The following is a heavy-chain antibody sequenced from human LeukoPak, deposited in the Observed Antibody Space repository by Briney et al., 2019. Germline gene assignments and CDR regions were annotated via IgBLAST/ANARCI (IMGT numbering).Heavy chain of an antibody. CDR3: ARRNYDSSGYYTPLFDY. Sequence: SETLSLTCTVSGGSISSSSYYWGWIRQPPGKGLEWIGSIYYSGSTYYNPSLNSRVTISVDTSKNQFSLKLSSVTAADTAVYYCARRNYDSSGYYTPLFDYWGQGTLVTVSS. V-gene: IGHV4-39*01. CDR1: GGSISSSSYY. D-gene: IGHD3-22*01. CDR2: IYYSGST. J-gene: IGHJ4*02.